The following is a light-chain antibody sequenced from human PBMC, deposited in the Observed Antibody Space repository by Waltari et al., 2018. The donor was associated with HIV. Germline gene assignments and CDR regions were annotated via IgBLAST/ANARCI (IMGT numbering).Light chain of an antibody. CDR3: QVWDYTTAV. J-gene: IGLJ2*01. CDR2: YSN. CDR1: NIVGKS. V-gene: IGLV3-21*04. Sequence: SYVLTQTPSVSVAPGETARITCGGDNIVGKSVHWYQQKAGQAPVLVIVYSNVRPPGIPSRFFGFNSGDTATLTISRADAGDEADYYCQVWDYTTAVFGGGTKLTVL.